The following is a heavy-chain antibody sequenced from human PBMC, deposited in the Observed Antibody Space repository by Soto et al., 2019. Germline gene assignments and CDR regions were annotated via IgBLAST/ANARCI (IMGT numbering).Heavy chain of an antibody. CDR1: GIRVSSVA. Sequence: PGGSQRHSCEDSGIRVSSVALIWVRQAPGKGLEWVSAIGDSGASTYYADSVKGRFTISRDNSRNTLYLQLNSLRAEDTAVYYCAKGVELDVWGNGTTVTVSS. CDR3: AKGVELDV. D-gene: IGHD1-26*01. J-gene: IGHJ6*04. V-gene: IGHV3-23*01. CDR2: IGDSGAST.